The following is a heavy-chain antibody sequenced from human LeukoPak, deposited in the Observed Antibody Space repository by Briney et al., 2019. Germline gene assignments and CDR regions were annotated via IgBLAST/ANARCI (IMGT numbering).Heavy chain of an antibody. CDR1: GFTLSDYY. V-gene: IGHV3-11*04. Sequence: GESLRLSCAASGFTLSDYYMSWIRQAPGKGLEWVSHISSSGSGSTISYADSVKGRFTISRDNAKNSLYLQMNSLRAEDTAVYYCAKDLSTFYHDSRTPDYWGQGTLVTVSS. D-gene: IGHD3-22*01. CDR2: ISSSGSGSTI. J-gene: IGHJ4*02. CDR3: AKDLSTFYHDSRTPDY.